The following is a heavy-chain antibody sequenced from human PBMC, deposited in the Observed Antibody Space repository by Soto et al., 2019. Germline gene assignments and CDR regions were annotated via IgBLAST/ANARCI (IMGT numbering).Heavy chain of an antibody. J-gene: IGHJ3*02. CDR2: IYSGGST. CDR3: ARAKSYYDSSGQDAFDI. Sequence: GGSLRLSCAASGFTVSSNYMSWVRQAPGKGLEWVSVIYSGGSTYYADSVKGRFTISRDNSKNTLYLQMNSLRAEDTAVYYCARAKSYYDSSGQDAFDIWGQGTMVT. CDR1: GFTVSSNY. D-gene: IGHD3-22*01. V-gene: IGHV3-53*01.